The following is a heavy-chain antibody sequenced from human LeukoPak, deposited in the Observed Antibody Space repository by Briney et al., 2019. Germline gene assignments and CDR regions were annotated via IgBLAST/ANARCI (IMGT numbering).Heavy chain of an antibody. D-gene: IGHD2/OR15-2a*01. V-gene: IGHV1-3*04. CDR2: INTDNGNT. CDR3: ARDRLIVNGWFDP. J-gene: IGHJ5*02. CDR1: GYTFTHYT. Sequence: ASVKVSCKASGYTFTHYTIHWVRQAPGQRLEWMGWINTDNGNTKYSQKFQGRVTITRGTSATTAYMELSSLRSEDTAVYYCARDRLIVNGWFDPWGQETLVTVSS.